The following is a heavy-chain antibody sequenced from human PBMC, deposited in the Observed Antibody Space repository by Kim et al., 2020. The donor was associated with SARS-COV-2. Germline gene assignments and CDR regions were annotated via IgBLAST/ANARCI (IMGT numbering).Heavy chain of an antibody. CDR1: GFTFSSYS. V-gene: IGHV3-21*04. CDR3: ARVLTSGWSYFDY. D-gene: IGHD6-19*01. Sequence: GGSLILSCAASGFTFSSYSMNWVRQAPGKGLEWISSISSSSSYIYYADSVKGRFTISRDNARASLYLQMNSLRAEDTAVYYCARVLTSGWSYFDYWGQGT. CDR2: ISSSSSYI. J-gene: IGHJ4*02.